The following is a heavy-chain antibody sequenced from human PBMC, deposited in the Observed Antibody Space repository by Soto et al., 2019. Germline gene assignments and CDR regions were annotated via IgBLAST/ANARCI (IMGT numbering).Heavy chain of an antibody. CDR1: GGTFSSYA. D-gene: IGHD6-13*01. V-gene: IGHV1-69*01. CDR3: AIDAESWSSSWYGDCEY. J-gene: IGHJ4*02. CDR2: IIPIFGTA. Sequence: QVQLVQSGAEVKKPGSSVKVSCTASGGTFSSYAISWVRQAPGQGLEWMGGIIPIFGTANYAQKFQGRVTITADESTSTAYMELSSLRSEDTAVYYCAIDAESWSSSWYGDCEYWGQGTLGTGSS.